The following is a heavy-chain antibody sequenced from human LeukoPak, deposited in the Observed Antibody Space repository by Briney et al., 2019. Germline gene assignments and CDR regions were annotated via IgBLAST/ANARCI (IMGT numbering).Heavy chain of an antibody. CDR3: ARGGGCYGTSCSWFVSDY. CDR1: GFTFSNYW. D-gene: IGHD2-2*01. V-gene: IGHV3-7*01. CDR2: IKQDGSEK. J-gene: IGHJ4*02. Sequence: PGGSLRLSCAASGFTFSNYWMTWVRQAPGKGLEWVANIKQDGSEKYYVDSMKGRFTISRDNAKNSLYLQMNSLRAEDTAVYYCARGGGCYGTSCSWFVSDYWGQGTLVTVSS.